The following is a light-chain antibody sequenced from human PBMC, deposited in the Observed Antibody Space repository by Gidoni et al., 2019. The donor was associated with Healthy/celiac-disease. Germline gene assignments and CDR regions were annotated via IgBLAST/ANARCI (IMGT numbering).Light chain of an antibody. V-gene: IGKV3-15*01. CDR2: GAS. Sequence: EIVMTQSPATLSVPPGERATLSCRASQSVSSNLAWYQQKPGQAPRLLIYGASTRATGIPARFSGSGSGTEFTLTISSRQSEDVAVYYCQQYNNWPPLTFGGGTKVEIK. J-gene: IGKJ4*01. CDR3: QQYNNWPPLT. CDR1: QSVSSN.